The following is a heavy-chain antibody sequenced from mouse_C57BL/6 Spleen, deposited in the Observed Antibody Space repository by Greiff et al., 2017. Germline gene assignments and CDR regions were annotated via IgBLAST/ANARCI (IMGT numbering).Heavy chain of an antibody. Sequence: QVQLQQSGPGLVQPSQSLSITCTVSGFSLTSYGVHWVRQSPGKGLEWLGVIWRGGSTDYNAAFMSRLSITKDNSKSQVFFTMNSLQADDTAIYYCDKNYGSSYYFDYWGQGTTLTVSS. CDR3: DKNYGSSYYFDY. V-gene: IGHV2-5*01. CDR2: IWRGGST. D-gene: IGHD1-1*01. J-gene: IGHJ2*01. CDR1: GFSLTSYG.